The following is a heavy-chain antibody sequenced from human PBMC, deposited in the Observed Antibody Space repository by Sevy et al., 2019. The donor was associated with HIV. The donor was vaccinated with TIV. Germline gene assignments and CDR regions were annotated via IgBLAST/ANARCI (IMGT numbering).Heavy chain of an antibody. V-gene: IGHV3-30*02. Sequence: GGSLRLSCTTSRFTFKAYGMHWVRQAPGKGLEWVTFIRSDGSQKYYANSVKGRFTISRDNSKNTLYLQMSSLRPEDTAIYYCVKDIQAGYAGFYMDGWGNGTTVTVSS. CDR2: IRSDGSQK. CDR1: RFTFKAYG. CDR3: VKDIQAGYAGFYMDG. D-gene: IGHD5-12*01. J-gene: IGHJ6*04.